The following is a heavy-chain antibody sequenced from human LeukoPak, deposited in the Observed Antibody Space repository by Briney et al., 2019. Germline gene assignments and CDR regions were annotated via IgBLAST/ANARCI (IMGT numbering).Heavy chain of an antibody. CDR2: INPGGGST. Sequence: ASVKVSWKASGYTFTNYYMHWVRQAPGQGLEWMGIINPGGGSTSYTQMFQGRVTMTRDTSTSTVYMELSGLRSEDTAVYYCARADYGGNSDYYYYGLDVWGQGTTVTVSS. V-gene: IGHV1-46*01. CDR3: ARADYGGNSDYYYYGLDV. J-gene: IGHJ6*02. CDR1: GYTFTNYY. D-gene: IGHD4-23*01.